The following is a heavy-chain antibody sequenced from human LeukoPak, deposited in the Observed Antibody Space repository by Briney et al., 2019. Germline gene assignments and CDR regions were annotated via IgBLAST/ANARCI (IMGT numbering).Heavy chain of an antibody. Sequence: ASVKVSCKASGYTFTSYGISWVRQAPGQGLEWMGWISAYNGNTNYAQKLQGRVTMTTDTSTSTAYMELRSLRSDDTAVYYCARGARPYYDYVWGSYRYTKRLYYFDYWGQGTLVTVSS. CDR2: ISAYNGNT. CDR3: ARGARPYYDYVWGSYRYTKRLYYFDY. V-gene: IGHV1-18*01. CDR1: GYTFTSYG. J-gene: IGHJ4*02. D-gene: IGHD3-16*02.